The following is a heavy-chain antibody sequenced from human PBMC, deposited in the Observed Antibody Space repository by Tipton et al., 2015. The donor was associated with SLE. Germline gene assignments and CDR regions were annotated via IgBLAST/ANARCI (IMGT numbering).Heavy chain of an antibody. J-gene: IGHJ3*02. Sequence: TLSLTCNVSGGSISGCFWSWIRQSPEKGLEWIGYIYYSAATNYNPSLKSRVTISIDATKNQFSLNLNSVTAADTAVYYCARGQRYRPFDIWGQGTMVTVSS. CDR3: ARGQRYRPFDI. D-gene: IGHD2-15*01. CDR1: GGSISGCF. V-gene: IGHV4-59*01. CDR2: IYYSAAT.